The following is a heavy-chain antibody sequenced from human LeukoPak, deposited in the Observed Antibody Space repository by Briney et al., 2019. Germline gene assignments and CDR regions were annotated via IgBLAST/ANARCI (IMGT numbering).Heavy chain of an antibody. CDR2: IRYDGSNK. V-gene: IGHV3-30*02. CDR1: GFTFSSYG. D-gene: IGHD2-15*01. CDR3: ARGYCSGGSCYSNYFDY. Sequence: TGGSLRLSCAASGFTFSSYGMHWVRQAPGKGLEWVAFIRYDGSNKYYADSVKGRFTISRDISKNTLYLQMNSLRAEDTVVYYCARGYCSGGSCYSNYFDYWGQGTLVTVSS. J-gene: IGHJ4*02.